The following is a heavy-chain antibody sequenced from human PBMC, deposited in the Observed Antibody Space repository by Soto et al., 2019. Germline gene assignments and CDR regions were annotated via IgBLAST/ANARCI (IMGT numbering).Heavy chain of an antibody. V-gene: IGHV3-7*03. CDR1: GFTFSSYW. J-gene: IGHJ4*03. CDR2: IKLDGSER. D-gene: IGHD6-13*01. Sequence: GGSLRLSCEASGFTFSSYWMSWVRQAPGKGLEWVANIKLDGSERYYVDSVRGRFTISRDNAKNSLFLQMDSLRAEDTAVYYCARAVKLAVPAATGYFDFCGQGTLVTVSS. CDR3: ARAVKLAVPAATGYFDF.